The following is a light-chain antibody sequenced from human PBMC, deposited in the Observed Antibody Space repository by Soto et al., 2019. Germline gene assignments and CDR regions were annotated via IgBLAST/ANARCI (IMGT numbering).Light chain of an antibody. CDR2: DVN. J-gene: IGLJ2*01. V-gene: IGLV2-14*01. Sequence: QSALTQPASVSGSPGQSITISCTGTSSDVGGYNYVSWYQQLPGKAPKLMIYDVNNRPSGVSNRFSGSKSGNTASLTISGLQAEDEADYYCSSYTSSSTLYVIFGGGTKLTVL. CDR3: SSYTSSSTLYVI. CDR1: SSDVGGYNY.